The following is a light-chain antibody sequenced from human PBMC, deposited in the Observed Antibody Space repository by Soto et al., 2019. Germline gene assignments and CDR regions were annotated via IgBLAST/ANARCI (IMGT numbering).Light chain of an antibody. J-gene: IGKJ1*01. V-gene: IGKV1-39*01. CDR2: VAA. CDR3: QQSYSTPRT. Sequence: DIQMTQSPSSLSAFVGDRVTITCRASQSISNYLNWYQQKPGKAPRLLMYVAATLQGGVPSRFSGSGSGTNFTLSIGGLQPEDFATYYCQQSYSTPRTFGQGTKVEI. CDR1: QSISNY.